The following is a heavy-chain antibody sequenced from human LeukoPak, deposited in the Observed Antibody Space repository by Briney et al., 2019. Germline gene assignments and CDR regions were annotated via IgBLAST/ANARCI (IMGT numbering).Heavy chain of an antibody. D-gene: IGHD3-22*01. CDR2: IYCGGST. CDR1: GFSVRSYY. CDR3: ARGRDYYVSSAVY. J-gene: IGHJ4*02. Sequence: GETLRLSCAVSGFSVRSYYMSWVRQPPGKGLEWISIIYCGGSTYYAPSLKGRFSISRDISKNTLFLQMNSRRAEDTAVYYCARGRDYYVSSAVYWGQGPLVTVSS. V-gene: IGHV3-66*01.